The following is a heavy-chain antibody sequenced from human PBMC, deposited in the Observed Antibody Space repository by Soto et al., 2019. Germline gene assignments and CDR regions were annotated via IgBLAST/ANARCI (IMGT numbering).Heavy chain of an antibody. Sequence: QFQLVQAGAEVKKPGSALKVSCKASGSTFSSYAINWVRQAPGQGLEWLGGIIRIFGTADCAQKFQGRVTITADQSTSTAYMELSGLRAEDTAVYYCAQCLAGVTYCYGMDVSGHGTTVTVSS. D-gene: IGHD6-19*01. V-gene: IGHV1-69*12. CDR3: AQCLAGVTYCYGMDV. CDR2: IIRIFGTA. CDR1: GSTFSSYA. J-gene: IGHJ6*02.